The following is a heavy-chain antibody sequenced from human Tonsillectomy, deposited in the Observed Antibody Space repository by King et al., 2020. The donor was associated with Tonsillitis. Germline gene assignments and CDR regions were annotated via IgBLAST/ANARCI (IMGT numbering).Heavy chain of an antibody. Sequence: VQLQESGPGLVKPSETLSLTCTVSGGSISSYYWNWIRQPPGKGLEWIGYFYYSGSTNYNPSTKSRVTISVDTSKTQFSLKLSSVTAADTAVYYCARGYSSGTSYYYGMDVWGQGTTVTVSS. CDR2: FYYSGST. CDR3: ARGYSSGTSYYYGMDV. V-gene: IGHV4-59*01. J-gene: IGHJ6*02. D-gene: IGHD5-18*01. CDR1: GGSISSYY.